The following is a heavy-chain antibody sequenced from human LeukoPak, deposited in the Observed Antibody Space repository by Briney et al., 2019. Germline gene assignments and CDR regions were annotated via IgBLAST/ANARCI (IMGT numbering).Heavy chain of an antibody. V-gene: IGHV3-74*01. J-gene: IGHJ4*02. Sequence: GSLRLSCAASGFTLSNSWMFWVRQPPGKGLKYVSEINNDGSRTSYADSVKGRFTISRDGAENTLFLQMNSLRAEDTAVYFCARGGVSGGFDYWGQGTLVTVSS. CDR3: ARGGVSGGFDY. CDR1: GFTLSNSW. CDR2: INNDGSRT. D-gene: IGHD3-10*01.